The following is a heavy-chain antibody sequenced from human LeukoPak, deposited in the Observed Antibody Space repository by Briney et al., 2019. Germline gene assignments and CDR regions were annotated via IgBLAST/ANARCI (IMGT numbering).Heavy chain of an antibody. CDR1: GLTVSSGY. CDR2: IYHDGST. V-gene: IGHV3-53*01. Sequence: GRCLRLSCAASGLTVSSGYMSWVRQAPRRRLEWVSIIYHDGSTYYADSMKGRFTISRDNSKNTLYLQVNSLRAEDTAMYYCARNILFAFDIWGQGTMVTVSS. CDR3: ARNILFAFDI. J-gene: IGHJ3*02.